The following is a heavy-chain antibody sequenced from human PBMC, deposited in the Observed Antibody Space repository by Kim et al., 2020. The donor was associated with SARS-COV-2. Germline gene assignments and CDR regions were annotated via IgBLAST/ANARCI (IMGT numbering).Heavy chain of an antibody. V-gene: IGHV6-1*01. J-gene: IGHJ4*02. Sequence: SQTLSLTCAISGDSVSSNSAAWNWIRQSPSKGLEWLGRTYYRSKWYYDYADSVKSRITFNPDTSNNQISLQLNSVTPEDTAVYYCAKVGAGALDHWGQGTLVTVSS. CDR1: GDSVSSNSAA. CDR2: TYYRSKWYY. D-gene: IGHD1-26*01. CDR3: AKVGAGALDH.